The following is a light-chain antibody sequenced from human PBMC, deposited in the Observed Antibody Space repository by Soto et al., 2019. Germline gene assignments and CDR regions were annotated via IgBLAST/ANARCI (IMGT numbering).Light chain of an antibody. V-gene: IGKV3-20*01. CDR2: GAS. J-gene: IGKJ1*01. CDR1: QSVSRTY. Sequence: EIVLTQSPGTLSLSPGERATLSCRASQSVSRTYLAWYQQRPGQAPRLLIYGASSRATGIPDRFSGSGSGTDFTLTISRLEPEDFAVYYCHQYSSSTKTFGQGTKVDIK. CDR3: HQYSSSTKT.